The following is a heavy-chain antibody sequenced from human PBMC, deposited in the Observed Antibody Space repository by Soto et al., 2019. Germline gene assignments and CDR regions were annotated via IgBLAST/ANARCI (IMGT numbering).Heavy chain of an antibody. CDR3: AHNNYYGSGSVY. J-gene: IGHJ4*02. Sequence: QITLKESGPTLVKPTQTLTLTCAFSGFSLNTRGVGVGWVRQPPGKALEWLALIYWDNDKRYSPSLKSRLAIPKDTHKNHVVLLMTDMDPVDTATYYCAHNNYYGSGSVYWGQGTLVTVSS. CDR1: GFSLNTRGVG. V-gene: IGHV2-5*02. D-gene: IGHD3-10*01. CDR2: IYWDNDK.